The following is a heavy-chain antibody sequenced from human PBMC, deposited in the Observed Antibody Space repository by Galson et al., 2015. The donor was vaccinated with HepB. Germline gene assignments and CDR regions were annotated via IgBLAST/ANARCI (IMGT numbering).Heavy chain of an antibody. D-gene: IGHD6-6*01. CDR3: ARGGIAARPPDY. CDR1: GGNFSSYA. CDR2: IIPIFGTA. V-gene: IGHV1-69*13. Sequence: SVKVSCKASGGNFSSYAISWVRQAPGQGLEWMGGIIPIFGTANYAQKFQGRVTITADESTSTAYMELSSLRSEDTAVYYCARGGIAARPPDYWGQGTLVTVSS. J-gene: IGHJ4*02.